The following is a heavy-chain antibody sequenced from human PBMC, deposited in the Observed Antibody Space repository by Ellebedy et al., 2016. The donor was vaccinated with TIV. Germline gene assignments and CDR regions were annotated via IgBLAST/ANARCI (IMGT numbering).Heavy chain of an antibody. Sequence: GGSLRLSCAASGFTFDDYAMHWVRQAPGKGPEWVARIDGDGSRTSYADFVRGRFTISKDTTRNTLHLQMNSLRVEDTAVYYCARLGYSYGDYYFDYWGQGTLVTVSS. V-gene: IGHV3-74*01. CDR2: IDGDGSRT. CDR3: ARLGYSYGDYYFDY. D-gene: IGHD5-18*01. CDR1: GFTFDDYA. J-gene: IGHJ4*02.